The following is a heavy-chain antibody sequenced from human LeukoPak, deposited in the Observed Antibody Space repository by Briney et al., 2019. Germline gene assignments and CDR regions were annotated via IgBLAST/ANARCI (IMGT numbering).Heavy chain of an antibody. V-gene: IGHV3-11*05. J-gene: IGHJ4*02. Sequence: GGSLRLSCAVSGFTFSNYYMSWIRQAPGKGLEWVSYISSSGSYKSYTDSVKGRFTISRDNAKHSLYLQMNSLRAEDTAVYYCAREGPSVIAEPDTNYFDYWGQGTLATVSS. CDR1: GFTFSNYY. CDR3: AREGPSVIAEPDTNYFDY. CDR2: ISSSGSYK. D-gene: IGHD6-13*01.